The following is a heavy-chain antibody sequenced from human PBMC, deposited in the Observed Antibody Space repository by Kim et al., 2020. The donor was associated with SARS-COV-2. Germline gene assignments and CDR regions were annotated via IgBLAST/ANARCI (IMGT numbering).Heavy chain of an antibody. CDR3: ARDVYCTNGVCSRAFDI. CDR2: IIPIFGTA. D-gene: IGHD2-8*01. V-gene: IGHV1-69*13. J-gene: IGHJ3*02. CDR1: GGTFSSYA. Sequence: SVKVSCKASGGTFSSYAISWVRQAPGQGLEWMGGIIPIFGTANYAQKFQGRVTITADESTSTAYMELSSLRSEDTAVYYCARDVYCTNGVCSRAFDIWGQGTMVTVSS.